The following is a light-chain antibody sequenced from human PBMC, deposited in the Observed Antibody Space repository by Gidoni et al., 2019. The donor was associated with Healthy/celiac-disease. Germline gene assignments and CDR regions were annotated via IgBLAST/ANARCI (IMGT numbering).Light chain of an antibody. CDR1: QSVLYSSNNKNY. CDR3: QQYYSTPWT. J-gene: IGKJ1*01. V-gene: IGKV4-1*01. CDR2: WAS. Sequence: DIVMTQSPDSLAVSLGERATLNCKSSQSVLYSSNNKNYLAWYQQKPGQPPKLLIYWASTPESGVPDRFSGSGSGTDFTLTISSLQAEDVAVYYCQQYYSTPWTFGQGTKVEIK.